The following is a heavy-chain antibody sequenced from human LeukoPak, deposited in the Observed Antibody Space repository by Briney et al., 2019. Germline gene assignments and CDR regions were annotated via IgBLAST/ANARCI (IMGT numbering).Heavy chain of an antibody. CDR1: GYTFTGYY. CDR2: IIPMFGTA. CDR3: ARGGCSSTSCYTGEYNWFDP. V-gene: IGHV1-69*05. J-gene: IGHJ5*02. Sequence: ASVKVSCKASGYTFTGYYMHWVRQAPGQGLEWMGGIIPMFGTANYAQKFQGRVTITTDESTSTAYMELSSLRSEDTAVYYCARGGCSSTSCYTGEYNWFDPWGQGTLVTVSS. D-gene: IGHD2-2*02.